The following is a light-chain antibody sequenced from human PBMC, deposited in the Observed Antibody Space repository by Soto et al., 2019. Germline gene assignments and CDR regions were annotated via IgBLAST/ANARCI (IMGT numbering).Light chain of an antibody. Sequence: QSVVTQPRSVSGSPGQSVTISCTGTSSDVGGYNYVSWYQQHPGKAPKLMIYDVSKRPSGVPDRFSGSKSGNTASLTISGLQAEDEADYYCCSYAGSSTPYVVFGGGTKLTVL. CDR2: DVS. CDR1: SSDVGGYNY. J-gene: IGLJ2*01. CDR3: CSYAGSSTPYVV. V-gene: IGLV2-11*01.